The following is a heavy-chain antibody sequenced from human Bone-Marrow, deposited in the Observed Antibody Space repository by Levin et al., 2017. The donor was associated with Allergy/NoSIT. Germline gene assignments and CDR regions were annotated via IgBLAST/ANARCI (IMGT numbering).Heavy chain of an antibody. J-gene: IGHJ4*02. CDR3: ARDGGVTVPGDY. D-gene: IGHD6-19*01. CDR2: IYSGGQS. CDR1: EFTVINNY. Sequence: GGSLRLSCAASEFTVINNYMRWVRQAPGKGLEWVSHIYSGGQSDYADSVKGRFTISRDNSKNTLYLQMNNLRTEDTALYYCARDGGVTVPGDYWGQGTLVTVSS. V-gene: IGHV3-66*01.